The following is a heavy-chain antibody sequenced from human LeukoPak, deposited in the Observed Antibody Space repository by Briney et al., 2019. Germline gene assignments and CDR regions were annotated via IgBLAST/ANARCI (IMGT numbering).Heavy chain of an antibody. Sequence: PGGSLRLSCAASGFTFSSYGMHWVRQAPGKGLEWVAFIRYDGSNQYYAESVKGRFTISRDNAKNSLYLQMNSLRAEDTAVYYCARGGSSGWWAFDIWGQGTMVTVSS. D-gene: IGHD6-19*01. CDR2: IRYDGSNQ. CDR1: GFTFSSYG. CDR3: ARGGSSGWWAFDI. J-gene: IGHJ3*02. V-gene: IGHV3-30*02.